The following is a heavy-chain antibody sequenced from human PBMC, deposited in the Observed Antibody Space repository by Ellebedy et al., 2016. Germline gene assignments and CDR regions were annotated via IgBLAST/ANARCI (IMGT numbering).Heavy chain of an antibody. V-gene: IGHV3-74*01. CDR3: ARGNTIPGPEPLDY. D-gene: IGHD1-14*01. CDR2: MSDDGSTP. J-gene: IGHJ4*02. Sequence: GGSLRLSCAASGFTFSNYWMHWVRQAPGERLVWVSRMSDDGSTPTYADSVKGRFTISRDNANNTLSLQMTSLRAEDTAVYYCARGNTIPGPEPLDYWGQGTLITVSS. CDR1: GFTFSNYW.